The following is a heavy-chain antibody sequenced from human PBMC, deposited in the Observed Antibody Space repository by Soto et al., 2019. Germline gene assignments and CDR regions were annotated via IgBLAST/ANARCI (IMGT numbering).Heavy chain of an antibody. CDR3: ARGRRGGYANWFDP. J-gene: IGHJ5*02. V-gene: IGHV1-8*01. CDR1: GYTFTTYD. CDR2: MNPNSGNT. Sequence: QVQLVQSGGEVKKPGASVKVSCKASGYTFTTYDVNWVRQATGQGLEWMGWMNPNSGNTGYAQKFQGRVTMTRNTSINTAYMEVSSLRSEDTAVYYCARGRRGGYANWFDPWGQGTLVTVSS. D-gene: IGHD5-12*01.